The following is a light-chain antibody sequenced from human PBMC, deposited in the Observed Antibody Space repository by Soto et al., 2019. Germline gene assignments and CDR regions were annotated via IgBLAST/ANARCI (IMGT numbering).Light chain of an antibody. V-gene: IGKV3-11*01. J-gene: IGKJ4*01. CDR3: QQRYNWPPLT. Sequence: EVVLTQSPGTLSLSPGERVTLSCRASQSVGIHLAWYQQKPGRAPRLLIYEASNRATGIPARFSGSGSGTDFVLTISSLEPEDFAVYYCQQRYNWPPLTFGGGTKVEIK. CDR2: EAS. CDR1: QSVGIH.